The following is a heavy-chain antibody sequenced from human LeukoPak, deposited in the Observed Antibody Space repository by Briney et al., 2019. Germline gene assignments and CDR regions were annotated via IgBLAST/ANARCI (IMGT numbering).Heavy chain of an antibody. J-gene: IGHJ4*02. CDR1: GFTFSSYS. CDR2: ISSSSSYI. D-gene: IGHD6-19*01. V-gene: IGHV3-21*01. Sequence: GGSLRLSCAASGFTFSSYSMNWVRQAPGKELEWVSSISSSSSYIYYADSVKGRFTISRDNAKNSLYLQMNSLRAEDTAVYYCTRGPPAVAGMPTDYWGQGTLVTVSS. CDR3: TRGPPAVAGMPTDY.